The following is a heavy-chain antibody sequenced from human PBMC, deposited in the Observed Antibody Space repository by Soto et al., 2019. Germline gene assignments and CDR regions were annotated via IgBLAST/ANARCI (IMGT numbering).Heavy chain of an antibody. J-gene: IGHJ4*02. CDR3: ARVMHRTDLRFLQVAPSDY. D-gene: IGHD3-3*01. CDR2: ISSSGSTI. V-gene: IGHV3-11*01. CDR1: GFTFSDYY. Sequence: PGGSLRLSCAASGFTFSDYYMSWIRQAPGKGLEWVSYISSSGSTIYYEDSVKGRFTISRDNAKNSLYLQMNSLRAEDTAVYYCARVMHRTDLRFLQVAPSDYSGQGTLVTGSS.